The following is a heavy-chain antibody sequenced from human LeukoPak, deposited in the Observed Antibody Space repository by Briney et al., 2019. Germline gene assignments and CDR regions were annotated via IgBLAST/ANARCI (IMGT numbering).Heavy chain of an antibody. D-gene: IGHD5-12*01. CDR3: ARDRSGLYYFDY. CDR1: GGSISGGGYF. V-gene: IGHV4-31*03. J-gene: IGHJ4*02. CDR2: MYYSGSS. Sequence: SQTLSLTCTVSGGSISGGGYFWSWIRQHPGRGLEWIGYMYYSGSSYYNPSLKSRVTISVDTSKDQFSLKLSSVTAADTAVYYCARDRSGLYYFDYRGQGTLVTVSS.